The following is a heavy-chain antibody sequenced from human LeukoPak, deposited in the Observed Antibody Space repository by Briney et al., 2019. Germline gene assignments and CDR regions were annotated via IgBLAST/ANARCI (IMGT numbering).Heavy chain of an antibody. V-gene: IGHV1-2*02. CDR2: INPNSGGT. CDR3: ARDRGYCSSTSCPPRKNWFDP. D-gene: IGHD2-2*01. J-gene: IGHJ5*02. CDR1: GYTFTGYY. Sequence: ASVKASCKASGYTFTGYYMHWVRQAPGQGLEWMGWINPNSGGTNYAQKFQGRVTMTRDTSISTAYMELSRLRSDDTAVYYCARDRGYCSSTSCPPRKNWFDPWGQGTLVTVSS.